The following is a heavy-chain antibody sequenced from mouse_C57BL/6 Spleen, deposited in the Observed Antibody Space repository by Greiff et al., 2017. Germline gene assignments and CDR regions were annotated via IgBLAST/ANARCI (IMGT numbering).Heavy chain of an antibody. V-gene: IGHV1-50*01. Sequence: VQLQQPGAELVKPGASVKLSCKASGYTFTSYWMQWVKQRPGQGLEWIGEIDPSDSYTNYNQKFKGKATLTVDTSSSTAYLQLSSLTSEDSAVYYCARRGGYYGGFADWGQGTLVTGSA. CDR1: GYTFTSYW. D-gene: IGHD2-3*01. CDR3: ARRGGYYGGFAD. CDR2: IDPSDSYT. J-gene: IGHJ3*01.